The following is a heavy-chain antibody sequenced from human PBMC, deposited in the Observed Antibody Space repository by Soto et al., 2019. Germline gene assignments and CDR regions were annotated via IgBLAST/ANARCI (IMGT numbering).Heavy chain of an antibody. CDR3: ARAPRWELLRHEEIYGMDV. D-gene: IGHD1-26*01. Sequence: SETLSLTCTVSGGSMISYYWSWIRQPPGRGLEWIGFIYYAGSTKYNPSLNSRVTISVDTSKNQFSLKLSSVTAADTAVYYCARAPRWELLRHEEIYGMDVWAQGTTVTVSS. V-gene: IGHV4-59*12. CDR1: GGSMISYY. CDR2: IYYAGST. J-gene: IGHJ6*01.